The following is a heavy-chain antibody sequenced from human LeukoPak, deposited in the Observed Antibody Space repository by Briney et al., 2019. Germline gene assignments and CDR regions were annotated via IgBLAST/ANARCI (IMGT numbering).Heavy chain of an antibody. CDR1: GGSISSYY. D-gene: IGHD1-26*01. V-gene: IGHV4-59*01. CDR2: IYDSGST. Sequence: SETLSLTCTVSGGSISSYYWSWIRQPPGKGLEWIGYIYDSGSTNYNPSLKSRVTISVDTSKNQFSLKLSSVTAADTAVYYCARAESGSYQWGEYFQHWGQGTLVTVSS. J-gene: IGHJ1*01. CDR3: ARAESGSYQWGEYFQH.